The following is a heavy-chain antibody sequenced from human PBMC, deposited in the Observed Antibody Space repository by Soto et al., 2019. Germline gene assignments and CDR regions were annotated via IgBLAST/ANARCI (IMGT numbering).Heavy chain of an antibody. J-gene: IGHJ4*02. CDR3: ARDYYDVSGYPYFDY. V-gene: IGHV3-11*06. D-gene: IGHD3-22*01. Sequence: QVQLVESGGGLVKPGGSLRLSCAASGFTFSDHYMSWIRQAPGKGLECVSVISSSSSHTNYAYSVRGRFTISRDNAKNSLYLQMNGLRAEDTAVYYCARDYYDVSGYPYFDYWGQGTLVTVSS. CDR2: ISSSSSHT. CDR1: GFTFSDHY.